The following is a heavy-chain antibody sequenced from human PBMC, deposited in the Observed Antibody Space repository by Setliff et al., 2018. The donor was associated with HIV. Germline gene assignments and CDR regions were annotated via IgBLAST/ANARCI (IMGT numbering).Heavy chain of an antibody. V-gene: IGHV3-74*01. CDR3: ARAQGVDYADSLGY. J-gene: IGHJ4*02. CDR2: INGDGSST. Sequence: LRLSCAASGFTFSSHWMHWVRQAPGQGLEWVSRINGDGSSTSYADSVKGRFTISRDYAKNRLYLQMSTLRAEDTAVYYCARAQGVDYADSLGYWGQGTLVTVPQ. CDR1: GFTFSSHW. D-gene: IGHD4-17*01.